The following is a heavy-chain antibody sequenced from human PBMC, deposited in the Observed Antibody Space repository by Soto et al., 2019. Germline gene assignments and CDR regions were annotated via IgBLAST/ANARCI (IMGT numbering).Heavy chain of an antibody. Sequence: GGSLRLSCAASGFTVSSNYMSWVRQAPGKGLEWVSVIYSGGSTYYADSVKGRFTISRDNSKNTLYLQMNSLRAEDTAVYYCARILVVVPAAMHYYYYYMDVWGKGTTVTVSS. CDR2: IYSGGST. CDR3: ARILVVVPAAMHYYYYYMDV. J-gene: IGHJ6*03. CDR1: GFTVSSNY. D-gene: IGHD2-2*01. V-gene: IGHV3-66*01.